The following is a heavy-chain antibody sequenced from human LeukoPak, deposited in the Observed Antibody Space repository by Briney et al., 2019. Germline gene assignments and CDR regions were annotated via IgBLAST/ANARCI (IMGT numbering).Heavy chain of an antibody. J-gene: IGHJ4*02. CDR3: ARSSTPYYYGSGSYYIGDY. Sequence: GASVKVSCKASGYTFTGYYMHWVRQAPGQGREWMGRINPNSGGTNYAQKFQGRVTITRDTAISKAYMELSRVRYDDTAVYYCARSSTPYYYGSGSYYIGDYWGQGTLVTVSS. D-gene: IGHD3-10*01. V-gene: IGHV1-2*06. CDR1: GYTFTGYY. CDR2: INPNSGGT.